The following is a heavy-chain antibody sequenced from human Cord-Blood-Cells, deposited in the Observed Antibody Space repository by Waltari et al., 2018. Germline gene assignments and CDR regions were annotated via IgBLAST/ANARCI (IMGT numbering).Heavy chain of an antibody. J-gene: IGHJ4*02. Sequence: QVQLQESGPGLVKPSETLSLTCTVSGGSISSSYWSWIRQPPGKGLEWIGYIYYSGSTNYNPSLKSRVTISVDTSKNQFSLKLSSVTAADTAVYYCARSSRYYYGSGSPYFDYWGQGTLVTVSS. V-gene: IGHV4-59*01. CDR3: ARSSRYYYGSGSPYFDY. D-gene: IGHD3-10*01. CDR2: IYYSGST. CDR1: GGSISSSY.